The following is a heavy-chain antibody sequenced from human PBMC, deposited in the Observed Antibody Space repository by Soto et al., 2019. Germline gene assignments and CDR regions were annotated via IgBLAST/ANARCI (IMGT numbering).Heavy chain of an antibody. V-gene: IGHV1-8*01. CDR3: AKDEYYYSRSGYYIFDS. CDR1: GYTFTSYD. D-gene: IGHD3-22*01. CDR2: MNPNSGNT. J-gene: IGHJ4*02. Sequence: ASVKVSCKASGYTFTSYDINWVRQATGQGLEWMGWMNPNSGNTGYAQKFQGRVTMTRNTSISTAYMELSSLRSEDTAVYYCAKDEYYYSRSGYYIFDSWGQGTLVTVSS.